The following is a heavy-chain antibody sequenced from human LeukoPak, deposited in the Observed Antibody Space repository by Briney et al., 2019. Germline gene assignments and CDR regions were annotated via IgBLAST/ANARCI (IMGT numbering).Heavy chain of an antibody. CDR2: ISYDGSNK. Sequence: GRSLRLSCAASGFTFSSYAMHWVRQAPGKGLEWVAVISYDGSNKYYADSVKGRFTISRDNSKNTLYLQMNSLRAEDTAVYYCARGPDGSGYYSLYFDYWGQGTLVTVSS. CDR1: GFTFSSYA. J-gene: IGHJ4*02. CDR3: ARGPDGSGYYSLYFDY. D-gene: IGHD3-22*01. V-gene: IGHV3-30-3*01.